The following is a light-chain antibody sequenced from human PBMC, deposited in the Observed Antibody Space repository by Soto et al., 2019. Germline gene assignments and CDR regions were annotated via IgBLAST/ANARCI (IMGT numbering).Light chain of an antibody. J-gene: IGLJ2*01. CDR2: EDT. Sequence: QSVLTQPASVSGSPGQSITISCTGTSSDVGSYNLVSWYQQYPGKAPKLMIYEDTMRPSGVSNHFSGSKSGNTASLTISGLQADDEADYYCCSYAGGGNFHVVFGGGTKLTVL. V-gene: IGLV2-23*02. CDR3: CSYAGGGNFHVV. CDR1: SSDVGSYNL.